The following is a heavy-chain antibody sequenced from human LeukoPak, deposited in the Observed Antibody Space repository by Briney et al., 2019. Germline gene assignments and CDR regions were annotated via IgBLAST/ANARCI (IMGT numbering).Heavy chain of an antibody. V-gene: IGHV4-59*01. CDR1: GASISGYY. J-gene: IGHJ4*02. Sequence: PSETLSLTCTVSGASISGYYWGWIRQSPGKGLEWIGYIHYSGDTNYVPSLKSRVFISVDTSKNQFSLKLTSLTAADTAVYYCVKVGTGTVDFWGQGTLVSISS. CDR2: IHYSGDT. D-gene: IGHD1-1*01. CDR3: VKVGTGTVDF.